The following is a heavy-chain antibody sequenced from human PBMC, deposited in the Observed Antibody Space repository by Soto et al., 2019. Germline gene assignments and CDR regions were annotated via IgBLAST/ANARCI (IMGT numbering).Heavy chain of an antibody. D-gene: IGHD4-4*01. V-gene: IGHV4-59*01. CDR2: IYYSGST. Sequence: QVQLQESGPGLVKPSETLSLTCTVSGGSISSYYWSWIRQPPGKGLEWIGYIYYSGSTNYNPSLKSRVTISVDTSKNQFSLKLSSVTAADTAVYCCASSRDGYSGVDYWGQGTLVTVSS. CDR1: GGSISSYY. CDR3: ASSRDGYSGVDY. J-gene: IGHJ4*02.